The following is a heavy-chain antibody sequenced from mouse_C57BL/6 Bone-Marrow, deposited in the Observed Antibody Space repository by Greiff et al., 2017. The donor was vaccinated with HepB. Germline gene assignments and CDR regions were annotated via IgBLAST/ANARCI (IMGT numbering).Heavy chain of an antibody. V-gene: IGHV1-31*01. CDR2: IYPYNGVS. CDR1: GYSFTGYY. J-gene: IGHJ4*01. D-gene: IGHD2-5*01. Sequence: VQLQQSGPELVKPGASVKISCKASGYSFTGYYMHWVKQSHGNILDWIGYIYPYNGVSSYNQKFKGKATLTVDKSSSTAYMELRSLTSEDSAVYYCARSRYYSNYVNAMDYWGQGTSVTVSS. CDR3: ARSRYYSNYVNAMDY.